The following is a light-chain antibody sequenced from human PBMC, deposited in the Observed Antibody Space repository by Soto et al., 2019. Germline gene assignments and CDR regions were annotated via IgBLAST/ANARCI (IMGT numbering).Light chain of an antibody. J-gene: IGKJ5*01. V-gene: IGKV3-15*01. CDR1: QSVSSN. CDR3: QQRSNWPRIT. Sequence: EIVMTQSPATLSVSPGERATLSCRASQSVSSNLAWYQQKPGQAPRLLIYGASTRATGIPARFSGSGSGTDFTLTISSLEPEDFAVYYCQQRSNWPRITFGQGTRLEL. CDR2: GAS.